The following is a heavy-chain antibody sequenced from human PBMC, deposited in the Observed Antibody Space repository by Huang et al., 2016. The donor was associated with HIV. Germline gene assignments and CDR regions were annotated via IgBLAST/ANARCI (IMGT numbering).Heavy chain of an antibody. CDR2: IDPTRDAI. Sequence: QVQLVQSGAEVKRPGASVKVSCKASGYSFTGHFIHWVRQAPGEGVGWMGLIDPTRDAINWASRCQGRVSMTRDKSIGTAYMELSGLRSDDTAVFFCAREAWASGVAHYFDYWGPGTLVTVSS. D-gene: IGHD3-10*01. V-gene: IGHV1-2*06. J-gene: IGHJ4*02. CDR3: AREAWASGVAHYFDY. CDR1: GYSFTGHF.